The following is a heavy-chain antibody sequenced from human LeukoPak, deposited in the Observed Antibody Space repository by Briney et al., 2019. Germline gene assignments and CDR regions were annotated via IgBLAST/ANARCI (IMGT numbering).Heavy chain of an antibody. CDR1: GGTFSSYA. Sequence: ASVKVSCKASGGTFSSYAISWVRQAPEQGLDWRGRIIPILGIANYAQKFQGRVTITADKSTSTAYMELSSLRSEDTAVYYCARVLGGGNLDAFDIWGQGTMVTVSS. V-gene: IGHV1-69*04. CDR3: ARVLGGGNLDAFDI. CDR2: IIPILGIA. J-gene: IGHJ3*02. D-gene: IGHD4-23*01.